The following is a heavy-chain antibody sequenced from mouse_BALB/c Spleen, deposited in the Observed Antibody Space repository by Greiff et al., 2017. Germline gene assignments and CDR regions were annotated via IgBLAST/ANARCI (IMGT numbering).Heavy chain of an antibody. CDR2: ISYDGSN. D-gene: IGHD2-4*01. V-gene: IGHV3-6*02. CDR3: ARGTMITPFDY. Sequence: DVQLQESGPGLVKPSQSLSLTCSVTGYSITSGYYWNWIRQFPGNKLEWMGYISYDGSNNYNPSLKNRISITRDTSKNQFFLKLNSVTTEDTATYYCARGTMITPFDYWGQGTTLTVSS. J-gene: IGHJ2*01. CDR1: GYSITSGYY.